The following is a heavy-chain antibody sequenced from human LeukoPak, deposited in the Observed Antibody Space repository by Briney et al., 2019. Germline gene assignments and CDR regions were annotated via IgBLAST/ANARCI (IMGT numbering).Heavy chain of an antibody. CDR1: GGSFSGYY. J-gene: IGHJ4*02. CDR3: ARDHSSSSEDY. V-gene: IGHV4-34*01. Sequence: SETLSLTCAVYGGSFSGYYWSWIRQPPGKGLEWIGRIYHSGSTYYNPSLKSRVTISVDTSKNQFSLKLSSVTAADTAVYYCARDHSSSSEDYWGQGTLVTVSS. CDR2: IYHSGST. D-gene: IGHD6-13*01.